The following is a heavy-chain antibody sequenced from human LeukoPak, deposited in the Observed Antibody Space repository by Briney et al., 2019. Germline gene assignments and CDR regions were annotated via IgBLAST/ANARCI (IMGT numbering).Heavy chain of an antibody. Sequence: GGSLRLSWVASDFTFDFYWMTWVRQAPGKGLEWLANILPDGSQKYYVDSVKGRLTISRDNPKNSLYLQINNLRAEDTAVYYCGRLAHNAWYAIDFWGQGTLVTVSS. CDR2: ILPDGSQK. D-gene: IGHD2-2*01. V-gene: IGHV3-7*01. CDR3: GRLAHNAWYAIDF. CDR1: DFTFDFYW. J-gene: IGHJ4*02.